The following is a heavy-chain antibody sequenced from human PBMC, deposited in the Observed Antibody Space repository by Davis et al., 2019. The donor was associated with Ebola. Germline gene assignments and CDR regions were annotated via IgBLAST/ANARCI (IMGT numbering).Heavy chain of an antibody. CDR2: INPSGGST. CDR3: ARVPWATLADWFDP. Sequence: ASVKVSCKASGYTFTSYYMHWVRQAPGHGLEWMGMINPSGGSTSYAQKFQGRVTITADESTGTAYMELSSLRSEDTAVYYCARVPWATLADWFDPWGQGTLVTVSS. J-gene: IGHJ5*02. D-gene: IGHD1-26*01. V-gene: IGHV1-46*01. CDR1: GYTFTSYY.